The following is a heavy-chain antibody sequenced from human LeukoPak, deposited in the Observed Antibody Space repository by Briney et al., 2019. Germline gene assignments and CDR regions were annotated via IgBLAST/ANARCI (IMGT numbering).Heavy chain of an antibody. CDR1: GFTFSSYW. CDR3: ARLHRTSYYFDY. CDR2: ISSSGSTI. J-gene: IGHJ4*02. D-gene: IGHD2-8*01. V-gene: IGHV3-48*04. Sequence: GGSLRLSCAASGFTFSSYWMSWVRQAPGKGLEWVSYISSSGSTIYYADSVKGRFTISRDNAKNSLYLQMNSLRAEDTAVYYCARLHRTSYYFDYWGQGTLVTVSS.